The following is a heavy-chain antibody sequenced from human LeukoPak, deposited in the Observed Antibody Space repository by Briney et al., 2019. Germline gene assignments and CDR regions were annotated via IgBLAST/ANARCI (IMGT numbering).Heavy chain of an antibody. D-gene: IGHD2-8*01. V-gene: IGHV3-33*01. CDR1: GFTFSSYG. CDR3: ARDLGYCTNGVCPNWFDP. Sequence: GGSLRLSCAASGFTFSSYGMHWVRQAPGKGLEWVAVIWYDGSNEYYADSVKGRFTISRDNSKNTLYLQMNSLRAEDTAVYYCARDLGYCTNGVCPNWFDPWGQGTLVTVSS. CDR2: IWYDGSNE. J-gene: IGHJ5*02.